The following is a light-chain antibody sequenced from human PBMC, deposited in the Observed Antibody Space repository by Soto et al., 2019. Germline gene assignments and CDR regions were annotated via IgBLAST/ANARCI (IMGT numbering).Light chain of an antibody. J-gene: IGKJ3*01. CDR1: QSISSY. V-gene: IGKV1-39*01. Sequence: DIQMTQSPSSLSASVGDRVTITCRASQSISSYLNWYQQKPGKAPKLLIYAASSLQSGVSSRFSGSGSGTDFTLTISSLQPEDFATYYCQQSYSTLSTFGPGTKVDIK. CDR3: QQSYSTLST. CDR2: AAS.